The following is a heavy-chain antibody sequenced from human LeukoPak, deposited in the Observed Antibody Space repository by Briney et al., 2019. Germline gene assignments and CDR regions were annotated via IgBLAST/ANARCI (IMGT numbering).Heavy chain of an antibody. J-gene: IGHJ3*01. D-gene: IGHD3-16*02. Sequence: ASVKVSCKASGYTFTSYGISWVRQAPGQGLEWMGWISAYNCNTNYAQKLQGRVTMPTDTSTSKADMELRSLRSDDTAVYYCATSAVDMLTFGGVIVIGPDAFDPWGQGTMVTVSS. V-gene: IGHV1-18*01. CDR3: ATSAVDMLTFGGVIVIGPDAFDP. CDR1: GYTFTSYG. CDR2: ISAYNCNT.